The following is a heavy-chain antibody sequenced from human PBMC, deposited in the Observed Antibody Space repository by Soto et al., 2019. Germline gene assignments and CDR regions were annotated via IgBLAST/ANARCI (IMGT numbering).Heavy chain of an antibody. Sequence: PSETLSLTCSVSGGSISSNYWSWIRQPAGKGLEWIGHIFPGGSTNSNPSLKSRVTMSVDTSKNQFSLKLGSVTAADTAVYYCARCDQQASWLHPWGQGTLVTVSS. CDR3: ARCDQQASWLHP. CDR2: IFPGGST. V-gene: IGHV4-4*07. CDR1: GGSISSNY. J-gene: IGHJ5*02.